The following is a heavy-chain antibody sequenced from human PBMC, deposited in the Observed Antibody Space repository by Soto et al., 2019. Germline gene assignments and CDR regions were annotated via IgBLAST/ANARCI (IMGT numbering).Heavy chain of an antibody. CDR3: AREGILSSGVIVLAGIDG. CDR1: GYSFTRHD. CDR2: INANSGNT. J-gene: IGHJ6*02. Sequence: QVQLVQSGAEVKKPGASVKVSCKASGYSFTRHDINWVRQAPGQGLEWMGWINANSGNTGYAQRLLGRLTMTTGTSTRTVCMEMSGLKSGNTARYVCAREGILSSGVIVLAGIDGWGQGTAVTAPS. V-gene: IGHV1-8*01. D-gene: IGHD2-21*01.